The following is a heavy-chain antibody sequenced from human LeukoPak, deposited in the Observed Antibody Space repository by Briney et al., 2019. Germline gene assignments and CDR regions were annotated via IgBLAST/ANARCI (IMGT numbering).Heavy chain of an antibody. CDR3: AISTTVVTFNWFDL. CDR1: GYSFTNYW. V-gene: IGHV5-51*01. D-gene: IGHD4-23*01. Sequence: GESLKISCKGSGYSFTNYWIGWVRQMPGKGLEWMGIIYPGDSDTRYSPPFQGQITISADKSINTAYLQWSSLKASDTAMYYCAISTTVVTFNWFDLWGQGTLVSVSS. J-gene: IGHJ5*02. CDR2: IYPGDSDT.